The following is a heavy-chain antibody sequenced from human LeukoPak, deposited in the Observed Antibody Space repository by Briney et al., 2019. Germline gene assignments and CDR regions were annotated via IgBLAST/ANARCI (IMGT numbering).Heavy chain of an antibody. V-gene: IGHV3-49*04. D-gene: IGHD3-10*01. Sequence: GGSLRLSCTASVFTFGVYAINWVRQAPGRGAEGVCFFRGKAYGGRTEYAGSVNGRFPISRDESKSIANLQINNLKTGHKTMYYCTREPPRITILRGVKHYYYMDVWGKGTTVTISS. J-gene: IGHJ6*03. CDR1: VFTFGVYA. CDR2: FRGKAYGGRT. CDR3: TREPPRITILRGVKHYYYMDV.